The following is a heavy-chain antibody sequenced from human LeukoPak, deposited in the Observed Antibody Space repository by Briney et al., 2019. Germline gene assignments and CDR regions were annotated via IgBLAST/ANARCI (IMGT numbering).Heavy chain of an antibody. CDR2: ISYDGSNK. CDR3: AKDEGPYCSGGSCIHLDY. CDR1: GFTFSSYG. V-gene: IGHV3-30*18. J-gene: IGHJ4*02. D-gene: IGHD2-15*01. Sequence: GGSLRLSCAASGFTFSSYGMHWVRQAPGEGLEWVAVISYDGSNKYYADSVKGRFTISRDNSKNTLYLQMNSLRAEDTAVYYCAKDEGPYCSGGSCIHLDYWGQGTLVTVSS.